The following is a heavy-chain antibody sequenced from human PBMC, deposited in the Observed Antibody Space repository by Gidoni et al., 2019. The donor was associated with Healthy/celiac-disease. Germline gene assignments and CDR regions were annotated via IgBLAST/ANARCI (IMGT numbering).Heavy chain of an antibody. J-gene: IGHJ6*02. CDR1: GFTFSSYS. D-gene: IGHD3-3*01. Sequence: EVQLVESGGGLVKPGGSLRLSCAASGFTFSSYSMSWVRQAPGKGLEWVSSISSSSSNIDYADPVKGRFTISRDNAKNSLYLQMNSLRAEDTAVYYCARGYDFWSGYSYYYYGMDVWGQGTTVTVSS. CDR3: ARGYDFWSGYSYYYYGMDV. V-gene: IGHV3-21*01. CDR2: ISSSSSNI.